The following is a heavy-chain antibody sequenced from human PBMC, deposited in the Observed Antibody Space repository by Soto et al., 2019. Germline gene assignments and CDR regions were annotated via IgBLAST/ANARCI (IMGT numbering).Heavy chain of an antibody. V-gene: IGHV3-53*01. D-gene: IGHD1-26*01. CDR2: IYSGGST. Sequence: GGPLRLSCAAPGFTVTSNYMTWVRQSPGKGREWVSAIYSGGSTYYAASVKGQFTISRDNSKNTLYLQRSSLRAEDTAVYYCARVIVGATVHVDFDYWGQGTLVTVSS. J-gene: IGHJ4*02. CDR3: ARVIVGATVHVDFDY. CDR1: GFTVTSNY.